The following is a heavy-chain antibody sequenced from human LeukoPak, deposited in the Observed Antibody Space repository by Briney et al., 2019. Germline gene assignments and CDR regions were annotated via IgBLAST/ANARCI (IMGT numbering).Heavy chain of an antibody. CDR2: IYYRGST. CDR3: ARQGYYGSGYIDY. J-gene: IGHJ4*02. D-gene: IGHD3-10*01. V-gene: IGHV4-39*01. CDR1: GGSISSGSYY. Sequence: SETLSLTCTVSGGSISSGSYYWDWIRQPPGKGLEWIGSIYYRGSTYHNPALKSRVIISVDTSKNQFSLKLSSVTAADTAVYYCARQGYYGSGYIDYWGQGTLVTVSS.